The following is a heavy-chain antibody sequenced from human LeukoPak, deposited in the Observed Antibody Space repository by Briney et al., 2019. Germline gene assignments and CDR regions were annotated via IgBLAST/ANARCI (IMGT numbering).Heavy chain of an antibody. CDR3: VSESLMSGEDRLGYLRY. J-gene: IGHJ4*02. V-gene: IGHV3-9*01. D-gene: IGHD3-16*01. Sequence: SLRLSCAASGFTFDDYAMRWARQVPGKGRECDSGLRWNSVTTGYVDCVAGRFTLSRDPAKQSLCMQMNSLRREDSALYYCVSESLMSGEDRLGYLRYWGQGTLVTVSS. CDR1: GFTFDDYA. CDR2: LRWNSVTT.